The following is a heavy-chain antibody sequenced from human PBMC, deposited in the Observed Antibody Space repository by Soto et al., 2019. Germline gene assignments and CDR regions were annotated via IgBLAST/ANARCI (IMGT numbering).Heavy chain of an antibody. J-gene: IGHJ2*01. CDR1: GGSISSSGYY. Sequence: QVQLQESGPGLVKPSQTLSLTCTVSGGSISSSGYYWSWIRQHPGKGLGWIGYIYYSGSTYYNPSLKSRVTISVDTSKNQFSLKLSSVTAADTAVYYCARDTYGSGEKRYFDLWGRGTLVTVSS. D-gene: IGHD3-10*01. V-gene: IGHV4-31*03. CDR2: IYYSGST. CDR3: ARDTYGSGEKRYFDL.